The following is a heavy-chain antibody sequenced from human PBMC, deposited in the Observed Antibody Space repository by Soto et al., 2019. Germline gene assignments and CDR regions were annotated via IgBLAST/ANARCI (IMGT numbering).Heavy chain of an antibody. V-gene: IGHV1-69*13. J-gene: IGHJ6*02. CDR3: ARNGTYSSSLSQYSGMDV. Sequence: GASVKVSCKASGGTFDNFIMNWVRQTPGRGLEWMGGVVPMLGTPTYAEKFKGRVTISATGSTSTMYMEVTSLRSEDTAIYYCARNGTYSSSLSQYSGMDVWGQGXTVTV. CDR1: GGTFDNFI. CDR2: VVPMLGTP. D-gene: IGHD1-26*01.